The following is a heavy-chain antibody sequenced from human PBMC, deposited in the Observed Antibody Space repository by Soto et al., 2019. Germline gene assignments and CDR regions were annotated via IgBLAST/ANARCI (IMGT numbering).Heavy chain of an antibody. CDR2: MSASNGNT. CDR1: GYTITSYG. Sequence: ASVHVPCKASGYTITSYGITCVRQAPGQGLEWMGWMSASNGNTNYDQEIPGTVKMTTDTSTSKAYMELRSMRYDDKAVYYCARDLGYSRSSDGGPNYWG. J-gene: IGHJ4*01. V-gene: IGHV1-18*01. CDR3: ARDLGYSRSSDGGPNY. D-gene: IGHD6-13*01.